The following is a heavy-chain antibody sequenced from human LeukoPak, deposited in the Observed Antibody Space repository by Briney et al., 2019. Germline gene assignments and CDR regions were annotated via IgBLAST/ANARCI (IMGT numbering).Heavy chain of an antibody. V-gene: IGHV3-11*04. D-gene: IGHD3-9*01. CDR2: ISSSGNSI. J-gene: IGHJ5*02. Sequence: GGSLRLSCAASGFTFGDYYMSWIRQAPGKGLEWVSYISSSGNSISYADPVKGRFTISRDNAKNLLFLQMNNMRVEDTGVYYCARDVDRRDDPWGQGILVTVSS. CDR1: GFTFGDYY. CDR3: ARDVDRRDDP.